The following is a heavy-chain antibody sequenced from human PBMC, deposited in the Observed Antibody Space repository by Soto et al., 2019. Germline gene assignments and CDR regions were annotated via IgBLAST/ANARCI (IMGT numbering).Heavy chain of an antibody. CDR3: ASDMVRGLYPEYFQH. CDR1: GFTVSSNY. Sequence: EVQLVESGGGLVQPGGSLRLSCAASGFTVSSNYMSWVRQAPGKGLEWVSVIYSGGSTYYTDSVKGKFTISTDNSKNTLYLQINSLRAEDTAVYYCASDMVRGLYPEYFQHWGQGTLVTVSS. J-gene: IGHJ1*01. D-gene: IGHD3-10*01. CDR2: IYSGGST. V-gene: IGHV3-66*01.